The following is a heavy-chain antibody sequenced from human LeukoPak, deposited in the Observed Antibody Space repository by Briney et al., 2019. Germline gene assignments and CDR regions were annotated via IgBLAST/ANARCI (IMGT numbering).Heavy chain of an antibody. V-gene: IGHV4-59*01. CDR3: ARGFYSTRRESDY. CDR1: CGSISNFY. D-gene: IGHD6-13*01. J-gene: IGHJ4*02. CDR2: IDYSGRT. Sequence: SETLSLTCSVSCGSISNFYWSWIRQPPGKGLEWIGYIDYSGRTSYNPSLKSRVTMSIDTSKNQFSLRLSSVAAADTAVYFCARGFYSTRRESDYWGQGTLVTVSS.